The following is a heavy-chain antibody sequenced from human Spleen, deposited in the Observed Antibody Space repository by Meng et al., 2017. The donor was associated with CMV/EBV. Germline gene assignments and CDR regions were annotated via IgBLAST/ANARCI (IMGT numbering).Heavy chain of an antibody. CDR3: ARVDYYDSSGSGFDY. Sequence: SGFTFSSDAKHWVRQAPGKGLEWVAVISYDGSNKYYADSVKGRFTISRDNSKNTLYLQMNSLRAEDTAVYYCARVDYYDSSGSGFDYWGQGTLVTVSS. CDR1: GFTFSSDA. V-gene: IGHV3-30*04. CDR2: ISYDGSNK. J-gene: IGHJ4*02. D-gene: IGHD3-22*01.